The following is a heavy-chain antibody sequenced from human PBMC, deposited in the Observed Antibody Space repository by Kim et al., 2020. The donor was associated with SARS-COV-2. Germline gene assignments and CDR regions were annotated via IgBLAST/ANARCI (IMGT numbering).Heavy chain of an antibody. J-gene: IGHJ4*02. D-gene: IGHD6-13*01. CDR2: IYYRGNT. CDR3: ARDRGQTAAGTPFDQ. Sequence: SETLSLTCIVSRGSIGTAGYYWAWFRQPPGKGLEWIANIYYRGNTYYNASLRSRLTISLDRPKNQISLEVTSVTAADTAVYYCARDRGQTAAGTPFDQWGQGTLVTVSA. V-gene: IGHV4-39*07. CDR1: RGSIGTAGYY.